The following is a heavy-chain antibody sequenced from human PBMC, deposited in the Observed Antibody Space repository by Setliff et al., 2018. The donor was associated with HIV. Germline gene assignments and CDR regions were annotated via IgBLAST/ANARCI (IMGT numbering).Heavy chain of an antibody. D-gene: IGHD6-19*01. CDR2: IRSKAYGGTT. Sequence: GGSLRLSCTASGFTFGDYAMSWVRQAPGKGLEWVGFIRSKAYGGTTEYAASVKGRFTISRDDSKSIAYLQMNSLKSEDTAVYYCTRAFSSGWSHRAFDIWGQGTMVTVSS. J-gene: IGHJ3*02. CDR3: TRAFSSGWSHRAFDI. V-gene: IGHV3-49*04. CDR1: GFTFGDYA.